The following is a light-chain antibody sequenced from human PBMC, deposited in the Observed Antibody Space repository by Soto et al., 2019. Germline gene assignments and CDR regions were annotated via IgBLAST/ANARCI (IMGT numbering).Light chain of an antibody. CDR2: EVS. CDR1: SSDVGGYGY. V-gene: IGLV2-14*01. J-gene: IGLJ3*02. Sequence: QSVLTQPASVSGSPGQSITISCTGTSSDVGGYGYVSWYQHHPGKAPKLMIYEVSNRPSGVSNRFSGSRSGNAASLSISGLQAEDEADYYCFSYRSSSTLGVFGGGTKLTVL. CDR3: FSYRSSSTLGV.